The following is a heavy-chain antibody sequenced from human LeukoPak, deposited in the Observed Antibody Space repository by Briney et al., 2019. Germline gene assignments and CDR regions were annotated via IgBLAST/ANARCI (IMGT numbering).Heavy chain of an antibody. V-gene: IGHV3-30*04. CDR1: GFTFSSYA. Sequence: GGSLRLSCAASGFTFSSYAMHWVRQAPGKGLEWVAVISYDGSNKYYADSVKGRFTIPRDNSKNTLYLQMNSLRAEDTAVYYCAREAYYYGSGSYYPESEFDYWGQGTLVTVSS. CDR3: AREAYYYGSGSYYPESEFDY. J-gene: IGHJ4*02. D-gene: IGHD3-10*01. CDR2: ISYDGSNK.